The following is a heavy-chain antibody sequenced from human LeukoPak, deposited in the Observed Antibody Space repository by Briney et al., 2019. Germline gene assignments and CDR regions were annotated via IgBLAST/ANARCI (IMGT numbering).Heavy chain of an antibody. V-gene: IGHV4-39*07. Sequence: SETLSLTCTASGGSISSSSYYWGWIRQPPGKGLEWIGSIYYSGSTYYNPSLKSRVTISVDTSKNQFSLKLSSVTAADTAVYYCARIGGIQLWYHIDYWGQGTLVTVSS. D-gene: IGHD5-18*01. CDR3: ARIGGIQLWYHIDY. J-gene: IGHJ4*02. CDR1: GGSISSSSYY. CDR2: IYYSGST.